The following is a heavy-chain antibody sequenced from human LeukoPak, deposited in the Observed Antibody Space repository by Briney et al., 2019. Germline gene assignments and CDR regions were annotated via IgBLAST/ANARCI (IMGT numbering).Heavy chain of an antibody. V-gene: IGHV3-11*04. CDR3: ARAPTVLVGYCSSSSCQADY. D-gene: IGHD2-2*01. CDR2: ISSSGSTI. Sequence: GGSLRLSCAASGFTCSDYYMSWIRQAPGKVLEWVSYISSSGSTIYYADSVKGRFTISRDNAENSLYLQMNSLRVEDTAVYYCARAPTVLVGYCSSSSCQADYWGQGTLVTVSS. J-gene: IGHJ4*02. CDR1: GFTCSDYY.